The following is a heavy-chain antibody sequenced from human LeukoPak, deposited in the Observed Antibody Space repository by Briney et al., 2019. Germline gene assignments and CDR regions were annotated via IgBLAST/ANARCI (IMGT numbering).Heavy chain of an antibody. J-gene: IGHJ4*02. CDR3: ARDTQLWSPFDY. CDR1: GFTFSSYV. D-gene: IGHD5-18*01. CDR2: ISYDGSNE. Sequence: PGGSLRLSCAASGFTFSSYVMHWVRQAPGKGLEWVAIISYDGSNEYYADSVKGRFTISRDNAKNSLYLQMNSLRAEDTAVYYCARDTQLWSPFDYWGQGTLVTVSS. V-gene: IGHV3-30*04.